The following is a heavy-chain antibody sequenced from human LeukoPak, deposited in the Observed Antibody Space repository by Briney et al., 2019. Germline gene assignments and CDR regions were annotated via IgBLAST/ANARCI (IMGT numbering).Heavy chain of an antibody. CDR2: INPSGGST. Sequence: ASVKVSCKASGYTFTSYYMHWVRQAPGQGLEGMGIINPSGGSTSYAQKSQGRVTMTRDMSTSTVYVELSSLRSEDTAVYYCARAGMIVVAPRPVDYWGQGTLVTVSS. CDR3: ARAGMIVVAPRPVDY. V-gene: IGHV1-46*01. CDR1: GYTFTSYY. D-gene: IGHD3-22*01. J-gene: IGHJ4*02.